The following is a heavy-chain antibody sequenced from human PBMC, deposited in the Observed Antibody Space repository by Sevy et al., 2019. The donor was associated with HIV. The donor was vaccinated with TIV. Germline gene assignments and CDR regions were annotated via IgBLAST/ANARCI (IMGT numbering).Heavy chain of an antibody. V-gene: IGHV4-59*01. D-gene: IGHD5-12*01. Sequence: SETLSLTCTVSGGSISSYYWSWIRQPPGKGLEWIGYNYYSGSTNYNPSLKSRVTISVDTSKNQFSLKLSSVTAADTAVYYCARGQRWLQGRAFDIWGQGTMVTVSS. CDR3: ARGQRWLQGRAFDI. J-gene: IGHJ3*02. CDR1: GGSISSYY. CDR2: NYYSGST.